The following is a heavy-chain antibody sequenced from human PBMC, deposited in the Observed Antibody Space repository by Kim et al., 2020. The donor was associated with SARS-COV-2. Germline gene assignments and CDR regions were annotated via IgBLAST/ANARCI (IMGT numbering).Heavy chain of an antibody. V-gene: IGHV3-21*01. Sequence: DSVKGRFTISRDNAKNSLYLQMNSLRAEDTAVYYCARDRDSSSWYHTFDYWGQGTLVTVSS. D-gene: IGHD6-13*01. CDR3: ARDRDSSSWYHTFDY. J-gene: IGHJ4*02.